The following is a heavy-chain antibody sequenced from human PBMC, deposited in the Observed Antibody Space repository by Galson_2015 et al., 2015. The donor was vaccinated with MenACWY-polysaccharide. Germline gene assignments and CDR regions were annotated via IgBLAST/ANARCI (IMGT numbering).Heavy chain of an antibody. J-gene: IGHJ4*02. Sequence: SLRLSCAASGFTFSSSWMTWVRQAPGKGLEWVAKIKEDGRKVYYVDSVKGRFTISRDNAKNLLYSQMNSLRAEDTAVYYCARYGNLGYWGQGTQVTVSS. CDR2: IKEDGRKV. CDR1: GFTFSSSW. CDR3: ARYGNLGY. V-gene: IGHV3-7*01. D-gene: IGHD1-14*01.